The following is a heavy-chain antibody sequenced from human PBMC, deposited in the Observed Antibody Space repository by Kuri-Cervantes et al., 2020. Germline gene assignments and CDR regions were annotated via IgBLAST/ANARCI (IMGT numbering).Heavy chain of an antibody. CDR1: GYTFTSYA. CDR3: ASARKTHSSGWGDYYYYMDV. J-gene: IGHJ6*03. D-gene: IGHD6-19*01. Sequence: ASVKVSCKASGYTFTSYAMHWVRQAPGQRLEWMGWSNAGNGNTKYSQEFQGRVTITRDTSASTAYMELSSLRSEDMAVYYCASARKTHSSGWGDYYYYMDVWGKGTTVTVSS. CDR2: SNAGNGNT. V-gene: IGHV1-3*02.